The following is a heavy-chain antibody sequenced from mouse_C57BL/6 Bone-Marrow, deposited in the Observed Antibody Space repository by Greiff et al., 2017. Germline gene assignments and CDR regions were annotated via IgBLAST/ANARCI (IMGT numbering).Heavy chain of an antibody. D-gene: IGHD3-1*01. CDR3: AGLLYYFDY. J-gene: IGHJ2*01. Sequence: EVKLVESGGDLVKPGGSLKLSCAASGFTFSSYGMSWVRQTPDKRLEWVATISSGGSYTYYPDSVTGRFTISRDNAKNTLYLQMSSLKSEDTAMYYCAGLLYYFDYWGQGTTLTVSS. V-gene: IGHV5-6*01. CDR2: ISSGGSYT. CDR1: GFTFSSYG.